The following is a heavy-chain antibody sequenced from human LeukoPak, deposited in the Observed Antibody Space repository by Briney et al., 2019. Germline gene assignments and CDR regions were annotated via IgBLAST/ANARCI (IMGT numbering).Heavy chain of an antibody. CDR1: GFIFNNYA. CDR3: AKVSGGGLYYDGMDV. Sequence: GRSLRLSCAGSGFIFNNYAMHWVRQPPGKGLEWVSVISGSGGTTYYADSVKGRFTISRDSSKNTLYLQMNSLRAEDTAVYYCAKVSGGGLYYDGMDVWGQGTTVTVSS. CDR2: ISGSGGTT. D-gene: IGHD1-14*01. J-gene: IGHJ6*02. V-gene: IGHV3-23*01.